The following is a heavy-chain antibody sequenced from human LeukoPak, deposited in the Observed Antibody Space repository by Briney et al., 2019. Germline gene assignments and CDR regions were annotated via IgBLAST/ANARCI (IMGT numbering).Heavy chain of an antibody. CDR2: INPDSGFT. V-gene: IGHV1-2*02. Sequence: ATVKVSCKASGYKFTDDYMHWVRQAPGQGLEFMGWINPDSGFTNYAQKFKGRVTMTRDTSISTAYLEVRSLTSDDTAVYYCAPTAEAYTSWWKVWGQGTLVTVSS. J-gene: IGHJ4*02. CDR1: GYKFTDDY. CDR3: APTAEAYTSWWKV. D-gene: IGHD3-16*01.